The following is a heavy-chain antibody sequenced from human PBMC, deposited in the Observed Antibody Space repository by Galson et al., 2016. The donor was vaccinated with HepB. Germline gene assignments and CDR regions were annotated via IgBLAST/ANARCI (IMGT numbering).Heavy chain of an antibody. J-gene: IGHJ4*02. V-gene: IGHV3-23*01. D-gene: IGHD3-10*01. CDR2: ISGDRYYI. Sequence: SLRLSCAGSGFTFGRFTMTWFRQAPGKGLEWVSAISGDRYYIYYADSVQGRFTISRDNAGNILYLQMDGLRNEDTALYFCAKSLFRGARDFWGQGTLVTVSS. CDR1: GFTFGRFT. CDR3: AKSLFRGARDF.